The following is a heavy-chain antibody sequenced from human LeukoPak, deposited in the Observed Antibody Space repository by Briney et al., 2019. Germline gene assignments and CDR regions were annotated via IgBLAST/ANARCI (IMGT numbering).Heavy chain of an antibody. D-gene: IGHD3-22*01. Sequence: PSETLSLTCAVYGGSFSGYYWSWIRQPPGKGLEWIGEINHSGSTNYNPSLKSRVTMSVDTSKNQFSLKLSSVTAADTAVYYCTRDKYYYDSSGSLRFDYWGQGTLVTVSS. CDR2: INHSGST. CDR3: TRDKYYYDSSGSLRFDY. CDR1: GGSFSGYY. J-gene: IGHJ4*02. V-gene: IGHV4-34*01.